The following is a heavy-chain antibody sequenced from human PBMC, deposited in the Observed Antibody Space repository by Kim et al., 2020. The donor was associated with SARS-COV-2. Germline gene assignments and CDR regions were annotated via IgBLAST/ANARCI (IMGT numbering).Heavy chain of an antibody. CDR3: ARVSPMVRGVIYYYFDY. D-gene: IGHD3-10*01. V-gene: IGHV4-4*02. CDR1: GGSISSSNW. CDR2: IYHSGST. J-gene: IGHJ4*02. Sequence: SETLSPTCAVSGGSISSSNWWSWVRQPPGKGLEWIGEIYHSGSTNYNPSLKSRVTISVDKSKNQFSLKLSSVTAADTAVYYCARVSPMVRGVIYYYFDYWGQGTLVTVSS.